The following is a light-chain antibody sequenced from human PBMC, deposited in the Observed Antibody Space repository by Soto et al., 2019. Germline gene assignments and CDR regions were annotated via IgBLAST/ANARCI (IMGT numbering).Light chain of an antibody. CDR1: QTVRNNY. Sequence: IVLTQSPATLSLSPWERATLSCRASQTVRNNYLAWYQQKPGQAPRLLIYDASSRATGVPDRFSGSGSGTDFTLTISRLEPEDFAVYYCQQYGSSLITFGQGTRLEIK. V-gene: IGKV3-20*01. CDR2: DAS. CDR3: QQYGSSLIT. J-gene: IGKJ5*01.